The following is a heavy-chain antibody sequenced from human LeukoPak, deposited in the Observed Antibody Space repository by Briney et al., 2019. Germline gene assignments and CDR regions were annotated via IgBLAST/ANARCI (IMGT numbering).Heavy chain of an antibody. CDR2: INHSGGVT. Sequence: ASVNVSCMASGYTFASHYLHWVRPPAGQGLAWMGIINHSGGVTSTAQKFQGRVTMTRDTTISTVFMELSSLTSEDTAVYYCARAPDTSGYFAQPNFDYWGQGTLVSVSS. D-gene: IGHD3-22*01. J-gene: IGHJ4*02. CDR3: ARAPDTSGYFAQPNFDY. CDR1: GYTFASHY. V-gene: IGHV1-46*01.